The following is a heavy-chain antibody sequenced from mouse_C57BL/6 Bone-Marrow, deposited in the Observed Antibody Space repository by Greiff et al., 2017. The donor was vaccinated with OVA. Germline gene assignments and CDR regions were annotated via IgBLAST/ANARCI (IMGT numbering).Heavy chain of an antibody. CDR2: INYDGSST. Sequence: EVMLVESEGGLVQPGSSMKLSCTASGFTFSDYYMAWVRQVPEKGLEWVANINYDGSSTYYLDSLKSRFIISRDNAKNILYLQMSSLKSEDTATYYCAREDYGSTCAYWGQGTLVTVSA. CDR1: GFTFSDYY. D-gene: IGHD1-1*01. V-gene: IGHV5-16*01. J-gene: IGHJ3*01. CDR3: AREDYGSTCAY.